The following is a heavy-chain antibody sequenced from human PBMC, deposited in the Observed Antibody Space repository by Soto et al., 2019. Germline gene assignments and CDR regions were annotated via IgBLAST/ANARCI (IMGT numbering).Heavy chain of an antibody. CDR1: GYSFTDYH. CDR2: INPKSGGT. D-gene: IGHD2-8*01. Sequence: ASVKVSCKASGYSFTDYHIHWVRQAPGQGLEWLGRINPKSGGTSTAQKFQGWVTMTTDTSISTASMELTRLTSDDTAISYCARGDSTDCSNGVCSFFYNHDMDVWGQGTTVTVSS. CDR3: ARGDSTDCSNGVCSFFYNHDMDV. V-gene: IGHV1-2*04. J-gene: IGHJ6*02.